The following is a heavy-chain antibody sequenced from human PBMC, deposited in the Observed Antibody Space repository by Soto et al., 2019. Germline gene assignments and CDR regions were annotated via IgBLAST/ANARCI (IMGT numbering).Heavy chain of an antibody. CDR1: GGSFSGYY. J-gene: IGHJ4*02. CDR2: INHSGST. D-gene: IGHD2-8*02. Sequence: QVQLQQWGAGLLKPSETLSLTCAVYGGSFSGYYWTWIRQPPGTGLEWIGEINHSGSTNYNPSLTCXVTISVATSKNQFSLKLTSVTAADTAVYYCARDKITGLFDYWGQGTLVTVSS. V-gene: IGHV4-34*01. CDR3: ARDKITGLFDY.